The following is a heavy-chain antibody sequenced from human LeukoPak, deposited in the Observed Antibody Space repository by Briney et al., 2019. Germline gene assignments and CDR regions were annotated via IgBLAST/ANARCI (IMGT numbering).Heavy chain of an antibody. CDR1: GFTFSSYS. CDR3: ARADGSGSYYFGPLDY. CDR2: ISSSSSYI. Sequence: GGSLRLSCAASGFTFSSYSMNWVRQAPGKGLEWISSISSSSSYIYYADSVKGRFTISRDNAKNSLYLQMNSLRAEDTAVYYCARADGSGSYYFGPLDYWGQGTLVTVSS. D-gene: IGHD3-10*01. V-gene: IGHV3-21*01. J-gene: IGHJ4*02.